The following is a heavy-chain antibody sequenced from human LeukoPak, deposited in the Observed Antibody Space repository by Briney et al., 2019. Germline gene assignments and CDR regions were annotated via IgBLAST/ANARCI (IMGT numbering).Heavy chain of an antibody. V-gene: IGHV5-51*01. Sequence: GESLKISCKGSGYSFTSYWIGWVRQMPGKGLEWMGIIYPGDSDTRYSPSFQGQVTISADKSISTAYLQWSSLKASDTAMYYCARGPWVRGVTNYFDYWGQGTLVTVSS. CDR1: GYSFTSYW. D-gene: IGHD3-10*01. J-gene: IGHJ4*02. CDR2: IYPGDSDT. CDR3: ARGPWVRGVTNYFDY.